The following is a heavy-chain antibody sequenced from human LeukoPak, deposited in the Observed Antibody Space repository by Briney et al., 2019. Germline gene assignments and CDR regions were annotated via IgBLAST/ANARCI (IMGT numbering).Heavy chain of an antibody. Sequence: GGSLRLSCAASGFTFSSYSMTWVRQAPGKGLEWVSSISDSGGYTYYADSVKGRFTISRDNSKNTVFLQMNSLRVEDTAVYYCAKGGAAAGFLDYWGQGTLVTASS. CDR2: ISDSGGYT. V-gene: IGHV3-23*01. CDR3: AKGGAAAGFLDY. CDR1: GFTFSSYS. J-gene: IGHJ4*01. D-gene: IGHD6-13*01.